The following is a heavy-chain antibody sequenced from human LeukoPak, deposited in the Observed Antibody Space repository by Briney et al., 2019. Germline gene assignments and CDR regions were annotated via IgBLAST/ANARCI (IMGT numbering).Heavy chain of an antibody. CDR1: GGSFSGYY. CDR2: INHSGST. J-gene: IGHJ6*02. CDR3: ARGVHDCGSTSCYGPHGGMDV. V-gene: IGHV4-34*01. Sequence: SETLSLTCAVYGGSFSGYYWSWIRQPPGKGLEWIGEINHSGSTNYNPSLKSRVTISVDTSKNQFSLKLSSVTAADTAVYYCARGVHDCGSTSCYGPHGGMDVWGQGTTVTVSS. D-gene: IGHD2-2*01.